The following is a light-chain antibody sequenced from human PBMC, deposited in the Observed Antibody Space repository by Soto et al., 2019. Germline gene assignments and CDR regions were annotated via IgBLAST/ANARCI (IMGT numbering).Light chain of an antibody. J-gene: IGLJ2*01. Sequence: QSALTQPASVSGSPRQSITIPCTGTSSDVGCYNLVSWYQQHPGKAPKLMIYEGSKRPSGVSNRFSGPKSGNTASLTISGLQAEDEADYYCCSYAGSSNVVFGGGTKVTVL. CDR1: SSDVGCYNL. CDR3: CSYAGSSNVV. CDR2: EGS. V-gene: IGLV2-23*01.